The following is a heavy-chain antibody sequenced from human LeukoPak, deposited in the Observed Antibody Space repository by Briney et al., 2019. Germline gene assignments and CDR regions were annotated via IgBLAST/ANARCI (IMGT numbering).Heavy chain of an antibody. V-gene: IGHV4-34*01. CDR2: INHSGST. D-gene: IGHD6-19*01. CDR3: ARSSGWPDY. J-gene: IGHJ4*02. Sequence: SETLSLTCAVYGGSFSGYYWSWVRQPPGKGLEWIGEINHSGSTNYNPSLKSRVTISVDTSKNQFSLKLSSVTTADTAVYYCARSSGWPDYWGQGTLVTVSS. CDR1: GGSFSGYY.